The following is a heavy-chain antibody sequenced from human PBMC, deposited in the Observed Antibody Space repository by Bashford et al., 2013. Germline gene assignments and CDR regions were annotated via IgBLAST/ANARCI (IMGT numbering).Heavy chain of an antibody. CDR1: GYTFTSLG. CDR2: VDPYNDET. CDR3: AREQGFLGI. J-gene: IGHJ3*02. Sequence: VASVKVSCKASGYTFTSLGITWVRQTPGHGLEWMGWVDPYNDETSYAHQFEARVTMTADRSTTTAYMELRSLTSDDTGSYYCAREQGFLGIWGQGTVVTVSS. V-gene: IGHV1-18*01. D-gene: IGHD3-3*01.